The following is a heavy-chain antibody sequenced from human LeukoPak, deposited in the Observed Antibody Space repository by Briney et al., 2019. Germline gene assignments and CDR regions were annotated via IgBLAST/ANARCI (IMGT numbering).Heavy chain of an antibody. V-gene: IGHV3-48*04. J-gene: IGHJ6*04. CDR1: GFTFSGYSVYT. Sequence: GGSLRRSCAASGFTFSGYSVYTMNWVRRAPGKGVEWVSYISSSGSTIYYADSVKGRFTISRDNTKNSLYLQMNSLRAEDTAVYYCAELGITMIGGVWGKGTTVTISS. CDR3: AELGITMIGGV. D-gene: IGHD3-10*02. CDR2: ISSSGSTI.